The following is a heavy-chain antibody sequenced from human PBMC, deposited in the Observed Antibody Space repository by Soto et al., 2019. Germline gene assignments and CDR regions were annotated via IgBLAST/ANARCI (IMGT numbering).Heavy chain of an antibody. J-gene: IGHJ4*02. Sequence: GASVKVSCKASGYTFTSYGISWVRQAPGQGLEWMGWISAYNGNTNYAQKLQGRVTMTTDTSTSTAYMELRSLRSDDTAVYYCARDDAITVTTYVDYWGQGTLVTVSS. V-gene: IGHV1-18*01. CDR2: ISAYNGNT. CDR1: GYTFTSYG. D-gene: IGHD4-17*01. CDR3: ARDDAITVTTYVDY.